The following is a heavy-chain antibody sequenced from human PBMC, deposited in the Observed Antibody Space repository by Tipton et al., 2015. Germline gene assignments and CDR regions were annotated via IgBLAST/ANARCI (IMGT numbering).Heavy chain of an antibody. Sequence: LRLSCAASGFTFSSYAMSWVRQAPGKGLEWIGSLSYSGKTDYNPPLRSRVTISVDTSKNQFSLRLSSVTAADTAVYFCARDLEHGMDVWGQGTTVSVS. CDR1: GFTFSSYA. J-gene: IGHJ6*02. V-gene: IGHV4-38-2*02. CDR3: ARDLEHGMDV. CDR2: LSYSGKT.